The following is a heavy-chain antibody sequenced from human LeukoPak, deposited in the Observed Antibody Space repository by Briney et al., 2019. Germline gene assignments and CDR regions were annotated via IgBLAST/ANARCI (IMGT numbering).Heavy chain of an antibody. CDR2: MSYSGST. D-gene: IGHD6-6*01. V-gene: IGHV4-39*01. CDR3: ARRSSSSGYYYYMDV. Sequence: PSETLSLTCTVSGGSINSNNYFWGWFRQPPGKGLEWIGSMSYSGSTYYNPSVQSRVTISEDTSRNRFFLKLTSLTAADTAVFYCARRSSSSGYYYYMDVWGKGTTVTVSS. CDR1: GGSINSNNYF. J-gene: IGHJ6*03.